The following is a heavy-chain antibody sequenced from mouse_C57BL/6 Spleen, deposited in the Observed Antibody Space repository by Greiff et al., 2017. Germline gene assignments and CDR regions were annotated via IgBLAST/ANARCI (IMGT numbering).Heavy chain of an antibody. CDR1: GYSFTDYN. V-gene: IGHV1-39*01. J-gene: IGHJ1*03. Sequence: EVKLVESGPELVKPGASVKISCKASGYSFTDYNMNWVKQSNGKSLEWIGVINPNYGTTSYNQKFKGKATLTVDQSSSTAYMQLNSLTSEDSAVYYCAREGVYYGNFYWYFDVWGTGTTVTVSS. CDR3: AREGVYYGNFYWYFDV. CDR2: INPNYGTT. D-gene: IGHD2-1*01.